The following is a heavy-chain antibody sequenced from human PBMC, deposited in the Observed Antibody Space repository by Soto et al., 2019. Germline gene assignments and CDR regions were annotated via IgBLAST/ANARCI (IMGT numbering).Heavy chain of an antibody. Sequence: EVHLLESGGGLIQPGGSLRLSCGASGFTFGTYGMGWVRQAPGKGLEWVSTITGGNTYYAASVKGRFTISRDNSKNTLYLQMSSLRAEDTALYYCAKDKERGGYDSDFGSWGQGTLFTVSS. CDR3: AKDKERGGYDSDFGS. CDR2: ITGGNT. D-gene: IGHD3-3*01. J-gene: IGHJ4*02. V-gene: IGHV3-23*01. CDR1: GFTFGTYG.